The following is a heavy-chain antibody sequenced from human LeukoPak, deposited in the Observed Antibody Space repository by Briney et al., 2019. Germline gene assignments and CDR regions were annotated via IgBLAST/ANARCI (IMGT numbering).Heavy chain of an antibody. V-gene: IGHV4-31*03. Sequence: SETLSLTCSVSGGSITSGAYYWTWIRQHPGKGLEWIGYIYHSGAALYTPPLKSRVSISVDTSKNRFSLRLSSVTAADTAVYYCARGRPDSGDYIYPFDYWGQGSLVTVSS. J-gene: IGHJ4*02. D-gene: IGHD4-17*01. CDR2: IYHSGAA. CDR3: ARGRPDSGDYIYPFDY. CDR1: GGSITSGAYY.